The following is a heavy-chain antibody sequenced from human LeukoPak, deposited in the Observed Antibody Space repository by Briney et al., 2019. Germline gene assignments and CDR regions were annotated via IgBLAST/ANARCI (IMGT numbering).Heavy chain of an antibody. CDR1: GFTFSSYA. D-gene: IGHD3-3*01. V-gene: IGHV3-30-3*01. J-gene: IGHJ3*02. Sequence: GGSLRLSCAASGFTFSSYAIHWVRQAPGKGLEWVAVISYDGTNKHYADSVKGRFTISRDNSKNTLYLQMNNLRSDDTAVYYCARELTAFNFGVVIKGYLDAFDIWGQGTMVTVSS. CDR2: ISYDGTNK. CDR3: ARELTAFNFGVVIKGYLDAFDI.